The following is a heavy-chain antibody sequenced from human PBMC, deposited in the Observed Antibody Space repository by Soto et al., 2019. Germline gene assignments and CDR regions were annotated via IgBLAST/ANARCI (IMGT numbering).Heavy chain of an antibody. CDR1: GFTFSSYG. D-gene: IGHD6-19*01. Sequence: QVQLVESGGGVVQPGRSLRLSCAASGFTFSSYGMHWVRQAPGKGLEWVAVISYDGSNKYYADSVKGRFTISRDNSKNTLYLQMNSLRAEDTAVYYCANPRGWYWWGQGTLVTVSS. CDR2: ISYDGSNK. J-gene: IGHJ4*02. CDR3: ANPRGWYW. V-gene: IGHV3-30*18.